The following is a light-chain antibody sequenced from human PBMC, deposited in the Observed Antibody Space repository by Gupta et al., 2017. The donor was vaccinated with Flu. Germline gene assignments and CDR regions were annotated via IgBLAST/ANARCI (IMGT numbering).Light chain of an antibody. CDR1: SGFDVGSYR. Sequence: CTLRSGFDVGSYRVLWYQQKPGSPPQSLPKFTAVSDKRQGSGVPGRFSGSKYVSTDAVTISSAEVESEDEYYYYSTDWSGSAVVFGGGTKLTV. J-gene: IGLJ3*02. CDR2: FTAVSDK. V-gene: IGLV5-45*01. CDR3: TDWSGSAVV.